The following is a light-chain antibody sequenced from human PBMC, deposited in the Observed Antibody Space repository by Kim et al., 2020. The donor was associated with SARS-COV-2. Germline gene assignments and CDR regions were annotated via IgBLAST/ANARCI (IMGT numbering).Light chain of an antibody. J-gene: IGLJ2*01. CDR3: QLWDNGSDHVV. CDR1: SIGGKS. CDR2: YDN. V-gene: IGLV3-21*04. Sequence: SYELTQPPSVSVAPGKTARITCGGHSIGGKSVHWYQQKPGQAPVLVIYYDNDRPSGIPERFSGSNSGNTATLAISRVEAGDEADYYCQLWDNGSDHVVFGGGTQLTVL.